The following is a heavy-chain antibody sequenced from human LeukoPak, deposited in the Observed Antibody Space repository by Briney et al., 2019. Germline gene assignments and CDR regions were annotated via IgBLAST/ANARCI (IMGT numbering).Heavy chain of an antibody. J-gene: IGHJ4*02. CDR1: GGSISSSSYY. CDR3: ARPTSTVTFDY. V-gene: IGHV4-39*01. Sequence: SETLSLTCTVSGGSISSSSYYWGWIRQPPGKGLEWIGSIYYSGSTYYNPSLKSRVTISVDTSKNQFSLKLSSETAADTAVYYCARPTSTVTFDYWGQGTLVTVSS. CDR2: IYYSGST. D-gene: IGHD4-17*01.